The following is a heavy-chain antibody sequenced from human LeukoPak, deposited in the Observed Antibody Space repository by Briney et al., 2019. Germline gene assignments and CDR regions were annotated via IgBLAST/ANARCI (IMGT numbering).Heavy chain of an antibody. Sequence: SETLSLTCTVSGGSISSYYWSWIRQPPGKGLEWIGEINHSGSTNYNPSLKSRVTISVDTSKNQFSLKLSSVTAADTAVYYCARLVGTARFDYWGQGTLVTVSS. D-gene: IGHD2-21*02. CDR1: GGSISSYY. V-gene: IGHV4-34*01. CDR3: ARLVGTARFDY. J-gene: IGHJ4*02. CDR2: INHSGST.